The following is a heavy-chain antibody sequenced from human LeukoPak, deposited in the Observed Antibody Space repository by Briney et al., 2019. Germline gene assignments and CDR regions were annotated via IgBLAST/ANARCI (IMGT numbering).Heavy chain of an antibody. CDR3: ARVSTGITGTTRSNYFDY. Sequence: SETLSLTCTVSGGSISSYYWSGIRQPPGKGLEGIGYIYYSGSTNYNPSLKSRVTISVDTSKNQFSLKLSSVTAADTAVYYCARVSTGITGTTRSNYFDYWGQGTLVTVSS. CDR1: GGSISSYY. V-gene: IGHV4-59*01. D-gene: IGHD1-20*01. CDR2: IYYSGST. J-gene: IGHJ4*02.